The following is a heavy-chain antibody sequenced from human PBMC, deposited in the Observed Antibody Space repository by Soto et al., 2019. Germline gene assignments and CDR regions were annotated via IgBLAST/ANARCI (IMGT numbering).Heavy chain of an antibody. Sequence: ASVKVSCKASGGTFSSYTISWVRQAPGQGLEWMGRIIPILGIANYAQKFQGRVTITADKSTSTAYMELNSLRSEDTAVYYCASESPDIPNDYWGQGTLVTVSS. V-gene: IGHV1-69*02. J-gene: IGHJ4*02. CDR2: IIPILGIA. CDR1: GGTFSSYT. CDR3: ASESPDIPNDY. D-gene: IGHD3-9*01.